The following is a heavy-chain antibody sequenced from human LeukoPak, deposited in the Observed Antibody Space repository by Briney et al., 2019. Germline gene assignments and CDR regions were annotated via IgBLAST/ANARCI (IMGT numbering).Heavy chain of an antibody. V-gene: IGHV3-30*02. J-gene: IGHJ4*02. CDR2: IRYDGSNK. CDR3: ASLGTAMVLFDY. Sequence: GGSLRLSCAASGFTFSSYGMHWVRQAPGKGLEWVAFIRYDGSNKYYADSVKGRFTISRDNSKNTLYLQMNSLRAEDTAVYYCASLGTAMVLFDYWGQGTLVTVSS. CDR1: GFTFSSYG. D-gene: IGHD5-18*01.